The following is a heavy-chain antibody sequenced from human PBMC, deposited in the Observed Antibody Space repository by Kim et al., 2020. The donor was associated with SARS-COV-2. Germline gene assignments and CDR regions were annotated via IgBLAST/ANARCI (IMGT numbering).Heavy chain of an antibody. CDR3: ARDPPPAGDIVVVPAVTGWFDP. Sequence: GGSLRLSCAASGFTFSSYGMHWVRQAPGKGLEWVAVISYDGSNKYYADSVKGRFTISRDNSKNTLYLQMNSLRAEDTAVYYCARDPPPAGDIVVVPAVTGWFDPWGQGTLVTVSS. D-gene: IGHD2-2*01. J-gene: IGHJ5*02. CDR2: ISYDGSNK. V-gene: IGHV3-33*05. CDR1: GFTFSSYG.